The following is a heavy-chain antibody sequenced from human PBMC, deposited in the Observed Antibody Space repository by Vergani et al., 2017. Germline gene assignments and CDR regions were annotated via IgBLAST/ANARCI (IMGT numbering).Heavy chain of an antibody. CDR3: ARDVYYYDSSASADI. CDR1: GFTFSSYW. Sequence: EVQLVESGGGLVQPGGSLRLSCAASGFTFSSYWMSWVRQAPGKGLEWVSYISSSSSTIYYADSVKGRFTISRDNAKNSLYLQMNSLRAEDTAVYYCARDVYYYDSSASADIWGQGTMVTVSS. D-gene: IGHD3-22*01. J-gene: IGHJ3*02. V-gene: IGHV3-48*01. CDR2: ISSSSSTI.